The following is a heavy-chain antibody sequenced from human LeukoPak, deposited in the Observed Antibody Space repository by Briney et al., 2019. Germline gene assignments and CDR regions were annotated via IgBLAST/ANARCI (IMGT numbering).Heavy chain of an antibody. CDR1: GGSISSYY. V-gene: IGHV4-4*09. J-gene: IGHJ5*02. Sequence: SETLSLTCTVSGGSISSYYWSWIRQPPGKGLEWIGYIYTSGSTNYNPSLKSRVTISVDTSKNQFSLKLSSVTAADTAVYYCARRYSNYAGNWFDRWGQGTLVTVSS. CDR2: IYTSGST. CDR3: ARRYSNYAGNWFDR. D-gene: IGHD4-11*01.